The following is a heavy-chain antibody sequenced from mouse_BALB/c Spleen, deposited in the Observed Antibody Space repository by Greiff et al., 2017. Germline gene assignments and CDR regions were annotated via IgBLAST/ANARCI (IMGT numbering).Heavy chain of an antibody. Sequence: EVKLMESGGGLVKPGGSLKLSCAASGFAFSSYDMSWVRQTPEKRLEWVAYISSGGGSTYYPDTVKGRFTISRDNAKNTLYLQMSSLKSEDTAMYYCARHELRLRYYAMDDWGQGTSVTVSS. D-gene: IGHD1-2*01. CDR2: ISSGGGST. CDR1: GFAFSSYD. J-gene: IGHJ4*01. CDR3: ARHELRLRYYAMDD. V-gene: IGHV5-12-1*01.